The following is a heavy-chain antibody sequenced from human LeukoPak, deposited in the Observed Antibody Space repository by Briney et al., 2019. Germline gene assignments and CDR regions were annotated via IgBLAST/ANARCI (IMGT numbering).Heavy chain of an antibody. CDR1: GGSISSYY. CDR3: ARAGGIYYDSSGEFDY. D-gene: IGHD3-22*01. J-gene: IGHJ4*02. CDR2: IYYSGST. V-gene: IGHV4-59*01. Sequence: SETLSLTCTVSGGSISSYYWSWIRQPPGKGLEWIGYIYYSGSTNYNPSLKSRVTISVDTSKNQFSLKLSSVTAADTAAYYCARAGGIYYDSSGEFDYWGQGTLVTVSS.